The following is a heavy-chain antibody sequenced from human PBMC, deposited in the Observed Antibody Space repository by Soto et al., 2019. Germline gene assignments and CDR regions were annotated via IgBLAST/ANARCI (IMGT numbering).Heavy chain of an antibody. V-gene: IGHV1-2*02. CDR1: GYTFTGYY. Sequence: ASVKVSCKASGYTFTGYYMHWVRQAPGQGLEWMGWINPNSGGTNYAQKFQGRVTMTRDTSISTAYMELSRLRSDDTAVYYCAAGGVYAIPDYYYYYGMDVWGQGTTV. D-gene: IGHD2-8*01. CDR2: INPNSGGT. CDR3: AAGGVYAIPDYYYYYGMDV. J-gene: IGHJ6*02.